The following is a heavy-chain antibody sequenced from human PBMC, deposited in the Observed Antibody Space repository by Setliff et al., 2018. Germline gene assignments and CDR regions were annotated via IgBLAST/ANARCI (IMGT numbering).Heavy chain of an antibody. D-gene: IGHD6-19*01. CDR1: GGSISSSNYY. Sequence: NPSETLSLTCTVSGGSISSSNYYWGWIRQPPGRGLEWIGSIYHRGSTYYNPSLKSRVTISVDTSNNHFSLKLSSVTAADTAVYYCARGNSRSSVWYVVPHFDYWGQGTLVTVSS. J-gene: IGHJ4*02. V-gene: IGHV4-39*02. CDR2: IYHRGST. CDR3: ARGNSRSSVWYVVPHFDY.